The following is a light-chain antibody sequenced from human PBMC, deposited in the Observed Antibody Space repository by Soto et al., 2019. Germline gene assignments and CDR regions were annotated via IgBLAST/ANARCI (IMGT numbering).Light chain of an antibody. CDR3: QSYDSSLAVV. CDR2: GNI. J-gene: IGLJ3*02. V-gene: IGLV1-40*01. CDR1: SSNIGAGYA. Sequence: QAVVTQPPSVSGAPGQRVTISCTGSSSNIGAGYAVYWYQQLPGTAPKLLIYGNINRPSGVPDRFSGSKSATSPSLAITGLQAEDEADYYCQSYDSSLAVVFGGGTKVTVL.